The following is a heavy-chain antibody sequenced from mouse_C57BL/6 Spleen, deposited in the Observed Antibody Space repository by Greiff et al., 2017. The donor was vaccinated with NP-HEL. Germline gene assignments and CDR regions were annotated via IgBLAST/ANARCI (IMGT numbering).Heavy chain of an antibody. Sequence: EVKLVESGPGLVKPSQSLSLTCSVTGYSITSGYYWNWIRQFPGNKLEWMGYISYDGSNNYNPSLKNRISITRDTSKNQFFLKLNSVTTEDTATYYCARALYYYGTFDYWGQGTTLTVSS. CDR1: GYSITSGYY. CDR2: ISYDGSN. V-gene: IGHV3-6*01. D-gene: IGHD1-1*01. J-gene: IGHJ2*01. CDR3: ARALYYYGTFDY.